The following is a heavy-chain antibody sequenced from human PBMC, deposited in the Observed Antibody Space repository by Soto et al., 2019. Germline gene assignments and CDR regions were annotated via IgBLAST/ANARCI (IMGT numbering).Heavy chain of an antibody. J-gene: IGHJ5*02. D-gene: IGHD6-13*01. Sequence: SETLSLTCTVSGGSISSSSYYWGWIRQPPGKGLEWIGSIYYSGSTYYNPSLKSRVTISVDTSKNQFSLKLSSVTAADTAVYYCAAGRIAAAYNWFDPWGQGTLVTVSS. V-gene: IGHV4-39*01. CDR2: IYYSGST. CDR3: AAGRIAAAYNWFDP. CDR1: GGSISSSSYY.